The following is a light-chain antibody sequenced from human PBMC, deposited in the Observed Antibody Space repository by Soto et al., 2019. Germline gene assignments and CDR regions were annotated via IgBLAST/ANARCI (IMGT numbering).Light chain of an antibody. CDR3: NSYAGSNNV. Sequence: QSALTQPASVSGSPGQSITISCTGTSTDIGAYNYVSWYQQHPGKAPKLLIYEVTNRPSGVSNRFSGSKSGNTASLTVSGLQAEDEADYYCNSYAGSNNVFXTGTKVTVL. V-gene: IGLV2-14*01. CDR2: EVT. J-gene: IGLJ1*01. CDR1: STDIGAYNY.